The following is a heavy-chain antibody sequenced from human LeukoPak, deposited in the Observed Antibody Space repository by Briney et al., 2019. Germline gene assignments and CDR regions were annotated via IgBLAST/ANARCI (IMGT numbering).Heavy chain of an antibody. CDR1: GFTVSSNY. V-gene: IGHV3-66*01. CDR3: ARGGSSGWTLGY. Sequence: GGSLRHSCAASGFTVSSNYMSWVRQAPGKGVAGVSVIYIDGSTHHADSVKGRFTITKDNFKNMLYLQMNSLRVEDTAMYYCARGGSSGWTLGYWGQGTLVTVSS. J-gene: IGHJ4*02. D-gene: IGHD6-19*01. CDR2: IYIDGST.